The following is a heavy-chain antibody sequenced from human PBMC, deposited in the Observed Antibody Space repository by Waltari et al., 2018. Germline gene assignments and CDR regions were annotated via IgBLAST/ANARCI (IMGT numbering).Heavy chain of an antibody. D-gene: IGHD3-3*01. J-gene: IGHJ6*04. CDR1: GFTFSSYA. Sequence: QVQLVESGGGVVQPGRSLRLSCAASGFTFSSYAMHWVRQAPGKGLEWVAVRSYDGSNKYYADSVKGRFTISRDNSKNTLYLQMNSLRAEDTAVYYCARDRKYDFTADVWGKGTTVTISS. V-gene: IGHV3-30-3*01. CDR3: ARDRKYDFTADV. CDR2: RSYDGSNK.